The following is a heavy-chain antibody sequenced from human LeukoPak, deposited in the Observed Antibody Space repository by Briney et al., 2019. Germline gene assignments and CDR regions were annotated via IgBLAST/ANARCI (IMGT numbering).Heavy chain of an antibody. CDR3: ARQLLPGSGGMDV. V-gene: IGHV4-30-2*01. Sequence: SETPSLTCAVSGCSISSGGYSWSWIRQPPGKGLEWIGYIYHSGSTYYNPSLKSRVTISVDRSKNQFSLKLSSVTAADTAVYYCARQLLPGSGGMDVWGKGTTVTVSS. CDR2: IYHSGST. J-gene: IGHJ6*04. D-gene: IGHD2-15*01. CDR1: GCSISSGGYS.